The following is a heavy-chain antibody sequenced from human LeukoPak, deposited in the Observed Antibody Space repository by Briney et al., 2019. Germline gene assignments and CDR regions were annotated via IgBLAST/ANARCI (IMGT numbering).Heavy chain of an antibody. CDR2: IYPGDSDT. J-gene: IGHJ4*02. D-gene: IGHD5-18*01. CDR1: GYTFTTFW. V-gene: IGHV5-51*01. Sequence: GGSLKISCKVSGYTFTTFWIVWVRQMPGKGLEWMGIIYPGDSDTRYSPSFQGQVTISADKSISTAYLQWSSLKASDTAVYYCARQRYSYGSIDYWGQGTLVTVSS. CDR3: ARQRYSYGSIDY.